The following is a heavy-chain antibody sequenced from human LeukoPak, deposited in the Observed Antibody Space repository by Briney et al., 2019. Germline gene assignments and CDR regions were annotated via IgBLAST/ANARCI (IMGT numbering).Heavy chain of an antibody. Sequence: PSETLSLTCTVSGGSISSSTYYWGWIRQPPGKGLEWIGYIYYSGSTNYNPSLKSRVTISVDTSKNQFSLRLSSVTAADTAVYYCARVEDTAMVIEGEMYYYYMDVWGKGTTVTVSS. CDR3: ARVEDTAMVIEGEMYYYYMDV. V-gene: IGHV4-61*05. J-gene: IGHJ6*03. CDR1: GGSISSSTYY. D-gene: IGHD5-18*01. CDR2: IYYSGST.